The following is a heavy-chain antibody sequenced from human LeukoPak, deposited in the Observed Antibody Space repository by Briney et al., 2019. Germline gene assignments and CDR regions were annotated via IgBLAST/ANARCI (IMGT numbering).Heavy chain of an antibody. Sequence: SETLSLTCTVSGGSVSSGSYYWSWIRQPPGKGLEWIGYIYYSGSTNYNPSLKSRVTISVDTSKNQFSLKLSSVTAADTAVYYCARTQSQSGSYRYYFGYWGQGTLVTVSS. CDR3: ARTQSQSGSYRYYFGY. CDR2: IYYSGST. J-gene: IGHJ4*02. V-gene: IGHV4-61*01. D-gene: IGHD1-26*01. CDR1: GGSVSSGSYY.